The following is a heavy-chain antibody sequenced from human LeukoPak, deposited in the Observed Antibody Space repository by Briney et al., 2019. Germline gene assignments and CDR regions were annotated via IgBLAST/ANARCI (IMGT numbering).Heavy chain of an antibody. CDR3: ARHHRWLFDY. Sequence: PSETLSLTCAVSGGSISSGGYSWSWIRQPPGKGLEWIGYIYHSGSTYYNPSLKSRVTISVDTSKNQFSLHLRSVTGADTAVYYCARHHRWLFDYWGLGILVTVSS. V-gene: IGHV4-30-2*01. CDR1: GGSISSGGYS. D-gene: IGHD2-15*01. CDR2: IYHSGST. J-gene: IGHJ4*02.